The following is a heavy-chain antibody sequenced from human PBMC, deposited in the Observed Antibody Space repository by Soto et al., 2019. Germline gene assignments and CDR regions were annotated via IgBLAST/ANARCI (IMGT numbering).Heavy chain of an antibody. CDR1: GYSFATYG. J-gene: IGHJ4*02. Sequence: ASVKVSCKTSGYSFATYGFSWVRQAPGQGLECVGWISAHNGDTHYSQKFQGRVTLTTDTSTNTGYMELRSLTSDDTAVYFCATEPIYYNDGSGYYPLGHWGQGTLVTVSS. D-gene: IGHD3-22*01. CDR3: ATEPIYYNDGSGYYPLGH. V-gene: IGHV1-18*04. CDR2: ISAHNGDT.